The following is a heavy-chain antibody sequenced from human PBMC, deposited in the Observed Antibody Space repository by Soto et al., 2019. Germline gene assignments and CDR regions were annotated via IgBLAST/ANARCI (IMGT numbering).Heavy chain of an antibody. V-gene: IGHV1-3*01. J-gene: IGHJ4*02. D-gene: IGHD2-15*01. Sequence: WALVKVSCKASGYTFTSYAMHWARQAPGQRLEWMGWINAGNGNTKYSQKFQGRVTITRDTSASTAYMELSSLRSEDTAVYYCARALGIVVVGGVDYWGQGTLVTVSS. CDR3: ARALGIVVVGGVDY. CDR1: GYTFTSYA. CDR2: INAGNGNT.